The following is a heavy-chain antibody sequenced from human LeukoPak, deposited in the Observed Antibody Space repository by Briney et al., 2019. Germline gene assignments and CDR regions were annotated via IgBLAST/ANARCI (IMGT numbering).Heavy chain of an antibody. CDR2: INHSGST. Sequence: SETLSLTCAVYGGSFSGYYWSWIRQPPGKGLEWIGEINHSGSTNYNPSLKSRVTISVDTSKNQLSLKLSSVTAADTAVYYCARLGREIGMILVVNFYYWGQPGLVTVSS. D-gene: IGHD3-22*01. V-gene: IGHV4-34*01. CDR1: GGSFSGYY. J-gene: IGHJ4*02. CDR3: ARLGREIGMILVVNFYY.